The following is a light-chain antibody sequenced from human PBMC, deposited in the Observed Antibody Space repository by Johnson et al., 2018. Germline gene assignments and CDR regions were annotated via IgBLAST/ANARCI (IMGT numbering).Light chain of an antibody. CDR2: ENN. Sequence: QSVLTQPPSVSAAPGQKVTISCSGSSSNIGNNYVSWYQQLPGTAPKLLIYENNKRPSGIPDRFSGSKSGTPATLGITGLQTGDEADDYGGTWDSSLRAGNVFGTVTKVTVL. J-gene: IGLJ1*01. V-gene: IGLV1-51*02. CDR1: SSNIGNNY. CDR3: GTWDSSLRAGNV.